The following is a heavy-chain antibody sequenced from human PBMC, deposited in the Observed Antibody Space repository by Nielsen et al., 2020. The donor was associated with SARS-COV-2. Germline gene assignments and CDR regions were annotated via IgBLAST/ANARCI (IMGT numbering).Heavy chain of an antibody. CDR1: GYSFTSYW. CDR2: IYPGDSDT. V-gene: IGHV5-51*01. J-gene: IGHJ3*02. Sequence: GESLKISCKGSGYSFTSYWIGWVRQMPGTGLEWMGIIYPGDSDTRYSPSFQGQFTISADKSISTAYLQWSSLKASDTAMYYCASHMVRGDTAMVHIFDIWGQGTMVTVSS. D-gene: IGHD5-18*01. CDR3: ASHMVRGDTAMVHIFDI.